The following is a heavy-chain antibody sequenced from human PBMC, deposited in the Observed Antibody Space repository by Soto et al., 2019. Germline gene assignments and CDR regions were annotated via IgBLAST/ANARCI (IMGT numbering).Heavy chain of an antibody. Sequence: PSETLSLTCTVSGDSISSSSYYWGWIRQPPGKGLEWIGDIYYSGTTHYNPSLKSRVTISIDTSKNQFSLHLRSVTAADTAVYYCARLKGAFVSSPYNWFDPWGQGTPVTVPS. CDR3: ARLKGAFVSSPYNWFDP. V-gene: IGHV4-39*01. CDR2: IYYSGTT. D-gene: IGHD2-15*01. J-gene: IGHJ5*02. CDR1: GDSISSSSYY.